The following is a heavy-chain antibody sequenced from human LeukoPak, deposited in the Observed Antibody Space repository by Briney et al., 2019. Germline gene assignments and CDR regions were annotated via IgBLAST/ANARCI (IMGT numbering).Heavy chain of an antibody. CDR3: ASPVRHISSWYLDY. Sequence: GASVKVSCKASGGTFSSYAISWVRQAPGQGLEWMGRIIPILGIANYAQKFQGRVTITADKSTSTAYMELSSLRSVDTAVYYCASPVRHISSWYLDYWGQGTLVTVSS. CDR1: GGTFSSYA. CDR2: IIPILGIA. D-gene: IGHD6-13*01. V-gene: IGHV1-69*04. J-gene: IGHJ4*02.